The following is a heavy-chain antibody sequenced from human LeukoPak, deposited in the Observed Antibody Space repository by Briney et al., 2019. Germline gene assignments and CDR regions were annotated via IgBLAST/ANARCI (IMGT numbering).Heavy chain of an antibody. CDR2: IYPGDSDT. CDR1: GYSFTSYW. Sequence: GESLKISCKGSGYSFTSYWIGWVRQMPGKGLDWMGIIYPGDSDTRYSPSFQGQVTILADKSISTAYLQWSSLKASDTAMYYCARTEWELLSAFDIWGQGTMVTVSS. D-gene: IGHD1-26*01. CDR3: ARTEWELLSAFDI. V-gene: IGHV5-51*01. J-gene: IGHJ3*02.